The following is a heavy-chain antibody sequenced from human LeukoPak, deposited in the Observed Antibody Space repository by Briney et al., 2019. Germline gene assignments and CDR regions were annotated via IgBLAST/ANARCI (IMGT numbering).Heavy chain of an antibody. CDR3: ATGYSDSLRSPLDS. J-gene: IGHJ5*01. D-gene: IGHD3-22*01. CDR2: INDDGSTI. V-gene: IGHV3-74*01. Sequence: GGSLRLSCAASGFTFSTYWMHWVRQAPGKGLVWVSRINDDGSTITYADSVKGRFTISRDNSKNTLFLQMNSLRAEDTAVYYCATGYSDSLRSPLDSWGQGTLVTVSS. CDR1: GFTFSTYW.